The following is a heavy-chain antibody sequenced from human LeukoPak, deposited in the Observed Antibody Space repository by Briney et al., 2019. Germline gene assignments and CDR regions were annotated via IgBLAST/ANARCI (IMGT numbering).Heavy chain of an antibody. Sequence: ASVKVSCKASGYTFTSYDINWVRQATGQGLEWMGWMNPNSGNTGYAQKFQGRVTITADKSTSTAYMELSSLRSEDTAVYYCARQLGGTGSSYFDYWGQGTLVTVSS. V-gene: IGHV1-8*03. J-gene: IGHJ4*02. CDR1: GYTFTSYD. CDR3: ARQLGGTGSSYFDY. D-gene: IGHD2-8*02. CDR2: MNPNSGNT.